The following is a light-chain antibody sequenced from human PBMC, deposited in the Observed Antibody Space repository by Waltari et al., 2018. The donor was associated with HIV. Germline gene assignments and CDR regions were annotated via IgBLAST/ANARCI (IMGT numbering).Light chain of an antibody. CDR2: PDN. J-gene: IGLJ3*02. CDR3: ATWDDRLNYWV. CDR1: TSNIGTNS. V-gene: IGLV1-44*01. Sequence: QSVVTQPPSASGAPGQRVTISYSGSTSNIGTNSVSWYQQFPGTAPKLLIYPDNERPSGVPDRFSGSKSGTSASLAISGLQSEDEADYYCATWDDRLNYWVFGGGTKLTVL.